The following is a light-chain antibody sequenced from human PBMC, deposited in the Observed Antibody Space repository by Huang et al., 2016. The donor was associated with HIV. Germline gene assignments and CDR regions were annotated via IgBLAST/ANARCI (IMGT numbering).Light chain of an antibody. Sequence: VMMSQSPATLAASPGERVTLSCGASQSVNTNLAWYQQKPGQPPRLLIYAASTRATGVPARFAGSGSGTEFTLTIDSLQSDDFAVYYCRQYNKWPPEYTFGQGTRLEIK. J-gene: IGKJ2*01. CDR3: RQYNKWPPEYT. CDR2: AAS. CDR1: QSVNTN. V-gene: IGKV3-15*01.